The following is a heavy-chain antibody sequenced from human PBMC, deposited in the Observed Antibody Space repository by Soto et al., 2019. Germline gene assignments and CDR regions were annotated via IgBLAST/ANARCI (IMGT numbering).Heavy chain of an antibody. CDR1: GYSISSGYY. J-gene: IGHJ4*02. Sequence: SETLSLTCAVSGYSISSGYYCGWMRRPPGKGLEWLGTTYYGASSYYNPSLRSRITILLDASTNQLSPKLSSVTAADTAVYFCVRVAGSASWYETDSWGQGILVTVSS. CDR3: VRVAGSASWYETDS. V-gene: IGHV4-38-2*01. D-gene: IGHD6-13*01. CDR2: TYYGASS.